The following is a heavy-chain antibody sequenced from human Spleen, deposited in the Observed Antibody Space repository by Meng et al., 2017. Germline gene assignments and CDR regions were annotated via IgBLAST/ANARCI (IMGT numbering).Heavy chain of an antibody. CDR2: IYYSGST. D-gene: IGHD3-22*01. V-gene: IGHV4-61*01. CDR1: GGSVSSGSYY. CDR3: ARGYYDSSGYYHYWYFDL. Sequence: QVPVKESRPVLVWPSETLSLTCTVSGGSVSSGSYYWSWIRQPPGKGLEWIGYIYYSGSTNYNPSLKSRVTISVDTSKNQFSLKLSSVTAADTAVYYCARGYYDSSGYYHYWYFDLWGRGTLVTVSS. J-gene: IGHJ2*01.